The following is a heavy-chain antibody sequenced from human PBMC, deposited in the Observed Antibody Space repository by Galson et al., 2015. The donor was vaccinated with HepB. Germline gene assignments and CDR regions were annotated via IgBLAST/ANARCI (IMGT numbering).Heavy chain of an antibody. J-gene: IGHJ5*02. Sequence: SLRLSCAASGFTFSSCWMSWVRQAPGKGLEWVANIKQDGSEKYYVDSVKGRFTISRDNAKKSLYLQMNSLRAEDTAVYYCARKVPPLSIAAYGFNWFDPWGQGTLVTVSS. CDR3: ARKVPPLSIAAYGFNWFDP. CDR2: IKQDGSEK. D-gene: IGHD6-13*01. V-gene: IGHV3-7*03. CDR1: GFTFSSCW.